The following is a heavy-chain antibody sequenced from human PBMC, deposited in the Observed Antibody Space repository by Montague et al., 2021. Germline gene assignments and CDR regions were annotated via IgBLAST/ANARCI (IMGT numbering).Heavy chain of an antibody. CDR3: TTWTAYSTTWYYFDS. Sequence: SETLSLTCAVSGGSVSSPDWWSCVRQAPGKGLEWIGDIYHNGNTNFNPSLKSRVTISVAKSKNQFSLQLTSVTATDTAVYYCTTWTAYSTTWYYFDSWGQGTQVIVSA. V-gene: IGHV4-4*02. J-gene: IGHJ4*02. CDR1: GGSVSSPDW. D-gene: IGHD2/OR15-2a*01. CDR2: IYHNGNT.